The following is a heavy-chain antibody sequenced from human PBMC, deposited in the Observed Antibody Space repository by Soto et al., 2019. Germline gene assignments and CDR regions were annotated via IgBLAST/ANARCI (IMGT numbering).Heavy chain of an antibody. V-gene: IGHV3-49*03. CDR3: TREDGHNLY. J-gene: IGHJ4*01. CDR2: IRSKAYGGTT. Sequence: PGGSLRLSCTASGFTFGDYAMSWFRQAPGKGLEWVGFIRSKAYGGTTEYAASVKGRFTISRDDSKNTLYLQMNSLKIEDIAVYYCTREDGHNLYWGHGTLVTVSS. CDR1: GFTFGDYA.